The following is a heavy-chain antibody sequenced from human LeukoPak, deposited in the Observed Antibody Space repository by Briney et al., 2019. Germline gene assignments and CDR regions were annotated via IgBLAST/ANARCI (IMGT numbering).Heavy chain of an antibody. CDR2: INPNSGGT. CDR1: GYTFTGYY. V-gene: IGHV1-2*02. Sequence: GASVKVSCKAFGYTFTGYYMHWVRQAPGQGLEWMGWINPNSGGTNYAQKFQGRVTMTRDTSISTAYMELSRLRSDDTAVYYCARVDSSSWYWFDPWGQGTLVTVSS. D-gene: IGHD6-13*01. CDR3: ARVDSSSWYWFDP. J-gene: IGHJ5*02.